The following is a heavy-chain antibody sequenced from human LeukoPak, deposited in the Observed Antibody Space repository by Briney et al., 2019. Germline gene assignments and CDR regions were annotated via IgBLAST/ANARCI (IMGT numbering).Heavy chain of an antibody. J-gene: IGHJ4*02. D-gene: IGHD3-9*01. CDR2: IYYSGST. Sequence: KPSETLSLTCTVSGGSISSSSCYWGWIRQPPGKGLEWIGSIYYSGSTYYNPSLKSRVTISVDTSKNQFSLKLSSVTAADTAVYYCARLAWEILTGPQRYFDYWGQGTLVTVSS. CDR1: GGSISSSSCY. CDR3: ARLAWEILTGPQRYFDY. V-gene: IGHV4-39*01.